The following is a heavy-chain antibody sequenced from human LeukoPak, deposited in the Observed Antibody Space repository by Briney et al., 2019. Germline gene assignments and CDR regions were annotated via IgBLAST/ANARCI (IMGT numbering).Heavy chain of an antibody. V-gene: IGHV3-7*01. J-gene: IGHJ4*02. CDR3: SRHSGTYYDY. CDR2: IKQDGREK. D-gene: IGHD1-26*01. CDR1: GFTFIVYW. Sequence: GGSLRLSCAASGFTFIVYWMSWVRQAPGRGLEWVANIKQDGREKYSVDSVKGRFTISRDNAKNSVYLQMNSLRVEVTAMYYCSRHSGTYYDYWGQGTLVTVSS.